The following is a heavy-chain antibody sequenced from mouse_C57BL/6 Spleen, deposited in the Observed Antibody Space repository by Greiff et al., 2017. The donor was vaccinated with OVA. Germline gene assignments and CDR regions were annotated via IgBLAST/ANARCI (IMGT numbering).Heavy chain of an antibody. Sequence: VQLQQPGAELVRPGSSVKLSCKASGYTFTSYWMHWVKQRPIQGLEWIGNIDPSDSETHYNQKFKDKATLTVDKSSSTAYMQLSSLTSEDSAVYYCARGQTLYAMDYWGQGTSVTVSS. CDR2: IDPSDSET. CDR1: GYTFTSYW. D-gene: IGHD3-3*01. J-gene: IGHJ4*01. V-gene: IGHV1-52*01. CDR3: ARGQTLYAMDY.